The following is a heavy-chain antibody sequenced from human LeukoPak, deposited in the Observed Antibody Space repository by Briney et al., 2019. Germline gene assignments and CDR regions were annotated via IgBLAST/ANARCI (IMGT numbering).Heavy chain of an antibody. CDR2: IYDSGST. Sequence: PSETLSLTCTVSGGSITSRNYYWGWIRQPPGKGLEWIGTIYDSGSTYYNPSLKSPVTISVDTSKNQFPLKLNSVTAADTAVCYCARLDYYDSSGLIDYWGQGTLVIVSS. J-gene: IGHJ4*02. CDR3: ARLDYYDSSGLIDY. V-gene: IGHV4-39*01. CDR1: GGSITSRNYY. D-gene: IGHD3-22*01.